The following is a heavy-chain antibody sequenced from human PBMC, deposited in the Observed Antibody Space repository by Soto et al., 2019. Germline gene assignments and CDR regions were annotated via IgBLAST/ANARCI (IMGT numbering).Heavy chain of an antibody. CDR3: AKVFSPEGGNYFDH. CDR2: ISNSFSDGNT. Sequence: PGGPLRLSWAASGVTFSNYAMDWVRQAPGKGMEWVSAISNSFSDGNTHYADSVKGRFTISRDNDKNTVFLEMNSLRAEDTAVYYCAKVFSPEGGNYFDHWGQGTLVTVSS. J-gene: IGHJ4*02. CDR1: GVTFSNYA. V-gene: IGHV3-23*01.